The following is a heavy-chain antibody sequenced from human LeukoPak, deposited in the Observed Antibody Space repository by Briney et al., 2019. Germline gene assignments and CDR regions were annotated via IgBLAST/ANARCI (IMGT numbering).Heavy chain of an antibody. V-gene: IGHV3-23*01. CDR3: AKAIAVAPRYFDY. CDR1: GFTFSSYS. J-gene: IGHJ4*02. CDR2: ISGSGGST. Sequence: GGSLRLSCAASGFTFSSYSMNWVRQAPGKGLEWVSAISGSGGSTYYADSVKGRFTISRDNSKNTLYLQMNSLRAEDTAVYYCAKAIAVAPRYFDYWGQGTLLTVSS. D-gene: IGHD6-19*01.